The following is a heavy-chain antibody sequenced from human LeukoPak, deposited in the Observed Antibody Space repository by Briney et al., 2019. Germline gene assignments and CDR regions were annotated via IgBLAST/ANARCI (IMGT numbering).Heavy chain of an antibody. Sequence: GGSLRLSCAASGFTFSSYAMSWVRQAPGKGLEWVSAISGSGGSTYYADSVKGRFTISRDNSKNTLYLQMNSLRAEDTAVYYCAARGNIDSYDSSAGFDPWGQGTLVTVSS. CDR3: AARGNIDSYDSSAGFDP. D-gene: IGHD3-22*01. CDR1: GFTFSSYA. CDR2: ISGSGGST. J-gene: IGHJ5*02. V-gene: IGHV3-23*01.